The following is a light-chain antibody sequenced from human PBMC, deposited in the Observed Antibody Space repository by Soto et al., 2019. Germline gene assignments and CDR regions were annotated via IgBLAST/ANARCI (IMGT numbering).Light chain of an antibody. CDR3: QQRSNWPPLT. V-gene: IGKV3-11*01. CDR1: QSVGRS. J-gene: IGKJ4*01. CDR2: GAS. Sequence: EIVLTQSPATLSLSPGERATLSCRASQSVGRSLAWYQQKPGQAPRLLIYGASDRATGIPARFSGSGSGTDFTLTISSLEPEDFAVYFCQQRSNWPPLTFGGGNKVEIK.